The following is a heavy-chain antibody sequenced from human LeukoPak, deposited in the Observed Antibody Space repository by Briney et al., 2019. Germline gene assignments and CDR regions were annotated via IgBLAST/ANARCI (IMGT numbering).Heavy chain of an antibody. CDR3: ASPHCGGDCPIDY. D-gene: IGHD2-21*02. J-gene: IGHJ4*02. V-gene: IGHV3-11*04. Sequence: GGSLRLSCAGSGFTFSDYYMSWISQAPGKGLEWLSYISSSGSAIYYAASVKGRFTISRDNAKNSLFLQMNSLRAEDTAVYYCASPHCGGDCPIDYWGQGTLVTVSS. CDR1: GFTFSDYY. CDR2: ISSSGSAI.